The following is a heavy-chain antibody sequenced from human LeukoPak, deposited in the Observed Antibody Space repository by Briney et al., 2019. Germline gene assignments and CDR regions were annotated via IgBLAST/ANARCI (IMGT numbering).Heavy chain of an antibody. CDR3: AKELITNYYDSSGYWYYFDY. D-gene: IGHD3-22*01. Sequence: GGSLRLSCAASGFTFDDYAMHWVRQAPGKGLEWVSGISWNSGSIGYADSVKGRFTISRDNAKNSLYLQMNSLRAEDTALYYCAKELITNYYDSSGYWYYFDYWGQGTLVTVSS. CDR1: GFTFDDYA. V-gene: IGHV3-9*01. CDR2: ISWNSGSI. J-gene: IGHJ4*02.